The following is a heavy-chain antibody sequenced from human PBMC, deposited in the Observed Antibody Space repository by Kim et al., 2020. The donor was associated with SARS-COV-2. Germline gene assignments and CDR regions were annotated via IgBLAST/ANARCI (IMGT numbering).Heavy chain of an antibody. J-gene: IGHJ4*02. V-gene: IGHV3-30*03. Sequence: GGSLRLSCAASGFAFTSYGMHWVRQAPGRGLEWVSLISYDGSDKYYADSVKGLFTICRDNSNNTLYLQMSRLRAEDTAVYYCVLPGDYYDISGKWGQGTL. D-gene: IGHD3-22*01. CDR3: VLPGDYYDISGK. CDR2: ISYDGSDK. CDR1: GFAFTSYG.